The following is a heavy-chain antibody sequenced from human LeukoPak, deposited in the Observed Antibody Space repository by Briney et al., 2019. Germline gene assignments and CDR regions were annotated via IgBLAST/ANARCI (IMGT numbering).Heavy chain of an antibody. CDR2: ISGSGDST. D-gene: IGHD2-15*01. J-gene: IGHJ3*02. CDR3: AKDQLPCSGGSCYSVGGGAFDI. Sequence: GGSLRLSCAASGFTFSNYAMRWVRQAPGKGLEWVSGISGSGDSTYYADSVKGRFTISRDNSKNTLYLQMNSLRAEDTAVYYCAKDQLPCSGGSCYSVGGGAFDIWGQGTMVTVSS. CDR1: GFTFSNYA. V-gene: IGHV3-23*01.